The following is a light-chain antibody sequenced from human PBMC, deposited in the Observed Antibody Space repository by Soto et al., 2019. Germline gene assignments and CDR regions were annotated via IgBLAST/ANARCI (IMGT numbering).Light chain of an antibody. CDR2: DVS. CDR1: SSDVGGYNY. CDR3: SSYTGSSTQV. Sequence: QSALTQPASVSGSPGLSITISCTGNSSDVGGYNYVSWYKQHPGKAPKLMIYDVSNRPSGVSNRFSGSKSVNTASLTLSGLQAEYEADYYCSSYTGSSTQVFGGGTELAVL. J-gene: IGLJ2*01. V-gene: IGLV2-14*01.